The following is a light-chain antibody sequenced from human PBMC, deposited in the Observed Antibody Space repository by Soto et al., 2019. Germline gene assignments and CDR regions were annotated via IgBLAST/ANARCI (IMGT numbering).Light chain of an antibody. CDR1: SGDVGGYNY. J-gene: IGLJ1*01. V-gene: IGLV2-8*01. CDR2: EVS. Sequence: QSVLTQPPSASGSPGQSVTISCTGTSGDVGGYNYVSWYQQHPGKAPKLMIFEVSERPSGAPDRFSASKSGNTASLTVSGLQAEDEADYYCSSYAGSNNHVFGTGTKVT. CDR3: SSYAGSNNHV.